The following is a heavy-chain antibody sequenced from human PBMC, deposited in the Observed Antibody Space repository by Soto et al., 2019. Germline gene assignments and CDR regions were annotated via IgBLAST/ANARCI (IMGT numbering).Heavy chain of an antibody. J-gene: IGHJ3*02. CDR1: GFTFSSYD. Sequence: PGGSLRLSCAASGFTFSSYDMHWVRQATGKGLEWVSAIGTAGDTYYPGSVKGRFTISRENAKNSLYLQMNSLRAGDTAVYYCARRETFDAFDIWGQGTMVTVSS. CDR2: IGTAGDT. V-gene: IGHV3-13*01. CDR3: ARRETFDAFDI.